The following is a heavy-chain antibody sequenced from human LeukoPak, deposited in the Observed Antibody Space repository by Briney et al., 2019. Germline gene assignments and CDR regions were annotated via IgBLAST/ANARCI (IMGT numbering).Heavy chain of an antibody. CDR3: ARHGDTAMVPYYFDY. V-gene: IGHV4-39*01. CDR1: GGSISSSIYY. Sequence: SETLSLTCTVSGGSISSSIYYWGWIRQPPGKGLERIGSIYYSGSTYYNPSLKSRVTISVDTSKNQFSLKLSSVTAADTAVYYCARHGDTAMVPYYFDYWGQGTLVTVSS. D-gene: IGHD5-18*01. J-gene: IGHJ4*02. CDR2: IYYSGST.